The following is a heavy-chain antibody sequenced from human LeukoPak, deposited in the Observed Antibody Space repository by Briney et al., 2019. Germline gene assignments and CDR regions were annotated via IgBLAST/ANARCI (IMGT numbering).Heavy chain of an antibody. CDR2: IYYSGST. CDR1: GGSISSYY. CDR3: ARDWDPTVTPDAFDI. Sequence: SETLSLTCTVSGGSISSYYWSWIRQPPGKGLEWIGYIYYSGSTNYNPSLKSRVTISVDTSKNQFSLKVSSVTAADTAVYYCARDWDPTVTPDAFDIWGQGTMVTASS. J-gene: IGHJ3*02. V-gene: IGHV4-59*12. D-gene: IGHD4-17*01.